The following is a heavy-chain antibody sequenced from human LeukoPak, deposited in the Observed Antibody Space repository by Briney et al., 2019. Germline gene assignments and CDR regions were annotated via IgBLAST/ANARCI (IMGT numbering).Heavy chain of an antibody. D-gene: IGHD6-19*01. CDR3: ARDRGSSGWYEFDY. CDR1: GFTSSSYW. V-gene: IGHV3-7*01. J-gene: IGHJ4*02. CDR2: IKQDGSEK. Sequence: GGSLRLSCAASGFTSSSYWMSWVRQAPGKGLEWVANIKQDGSEKYYVDSVKGRFTISRDNAKNSLYLQMNSLSAEDTAVYYCARDRGSSGWYEFDYWGQGTLVTVSS.